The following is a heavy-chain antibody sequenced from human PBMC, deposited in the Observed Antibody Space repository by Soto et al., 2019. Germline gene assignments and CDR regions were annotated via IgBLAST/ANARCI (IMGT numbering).Heavy chain of an antibody. CDR2: IYYSGST. V-gene: IGHV4-59*01. Sequence: SETLSLTCTVSGGSISSYYWSWIRQPPGKGLEWIGYIYYSGSTNYNPSLKSRVTISVDTSKNQFSLKLSSVTAADTAVYYCARVWGQRLGTYYFDSWGQGTLVTVSS. CDR3: ARVWGQRLGTYYFDS. J-gene: IGHJ4*02. CDR1: GGSISSYY. D-gene: IGHD3-16*01.